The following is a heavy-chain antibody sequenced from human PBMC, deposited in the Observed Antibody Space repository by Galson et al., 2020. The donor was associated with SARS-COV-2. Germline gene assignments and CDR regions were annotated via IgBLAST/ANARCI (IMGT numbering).Heavy chain of an antibody. V-gene: IGHV3-21*01. D-gene: IGHD3-9*01. J-gene: IGHJ2*01. Sequence: GSLRLSRAASGFKLSDYTINWVRHAPGKGLEWVSAISISGSYNLYATPVRDRFTASKDNAKKSSYLQVNSLRAEDTAVYYCARALGATPGYYWYFDLWGRGTLVTVSS. CDR1: GFKLSDYT. CDR3: ARALGATPGYYWYFDL. CDR2: ISISGSYN.